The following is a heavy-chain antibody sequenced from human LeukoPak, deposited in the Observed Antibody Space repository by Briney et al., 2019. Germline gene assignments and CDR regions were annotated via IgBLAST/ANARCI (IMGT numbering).Heavy chain of an antibody. J-gene: IGHJ6*04. Sequence: GGSLRLSCAASGFTVSSNYMSWVRQAPGKGLEWVSVIYSGGSTYYADSVKGRFTISRDNSKNTLYLQMNSLRAEDTAVYYCARYMTTVTHYYYYGMDVRGKGTTVTVSS. CDR2: IYSGGST. CDR3: ARYMTTVTHYYYYGMDV. CDR1: GFTVSSNY. D-gene: IGHD4-17*01. V-gene: IGHV3-53*01.